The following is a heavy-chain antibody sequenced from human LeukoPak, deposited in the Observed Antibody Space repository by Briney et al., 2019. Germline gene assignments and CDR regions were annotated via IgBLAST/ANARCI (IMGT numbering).Heavy chain of an antibody. J-gene: IGHJ5*02. Sequence: GGSRRLSCAASGLTFSSYAMHWVRRAPGKGLEFVSAISSNGGSTYYANSVKGRFTISRDNSKNTLYLQMGSLRAEDMAVYYCARDAYDSSGYYSLYWFDPWGQGTLVTVSS. CDR1: GLTFSSYA. CDR2: ISSNGGST. V-gene: IGHV3-64*01. CDR3: ARDAYDSSGYYSLYWFDP. D-gene: IGHD3-22*01.